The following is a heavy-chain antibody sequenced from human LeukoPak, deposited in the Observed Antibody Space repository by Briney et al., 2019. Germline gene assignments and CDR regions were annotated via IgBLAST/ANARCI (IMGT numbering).Heavy chain of an antibody. D-gene: IGHD1-7*01. CDR1: GYTFTSYY. V-gene: IGHV1-46*04. CDR3: ARVTGTTLKFDY. CDR2: INPSGGST. Sequence: GASVKVSCKASGYTFTSYYMHWVRQAPGQGLEWMGIINPSGGSTSYAQKLQGRVTMTRDTSTSTVYMELSSLRSEDTAVYYCARVTGTTLKFDYWGQGTLVTVSS. J-gene: IGHJ4*02.